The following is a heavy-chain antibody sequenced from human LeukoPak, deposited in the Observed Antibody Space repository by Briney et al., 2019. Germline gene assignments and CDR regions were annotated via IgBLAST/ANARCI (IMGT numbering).Heavy chain of an antibody. V-gene: IGHV3-23*01. CDR2: ISGSGGST. CDR3: AKVGGYCSGGSCYSVLPDY. J-gene: IGHJ4*02. Sequence: GRSLRLSCAASGFTFSSYGMHWVRQAPGKGLEWVSAISGSGGSTYYADSVKGRFTISRDNSKNTLYLQMNSLRAEDTAVYYCAKVGGYCSGGSCYSVLPDYWGQGTLVTVSS. D-gene: IGHD2-15*01. CDR1: GFTFSSYG.